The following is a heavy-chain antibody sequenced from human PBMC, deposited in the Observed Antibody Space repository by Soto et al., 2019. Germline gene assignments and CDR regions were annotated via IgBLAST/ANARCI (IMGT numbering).Heavy chain of an antibody. D-gene: IGHD6-13*01. CDR2: IIPIFGTT. Sequence: QVQLVQSGAEVKKPGSSVKVSCKTSGGTFSSYAISWVRQAPGQGLEWMGGIIPIFGTTSYAKKFQGRVTITAGESTSTAYMELSSLRSEDTAVYYCARDQMGFSSTWPPPYNGFDPWGQGTLVTVSS. CDR3: ARDQMGFSSTWPPPYNGFDP. CDR1: GGTFSSYA. V-gene: IGHV1-69*12. J-gene: IGHJ5*02.